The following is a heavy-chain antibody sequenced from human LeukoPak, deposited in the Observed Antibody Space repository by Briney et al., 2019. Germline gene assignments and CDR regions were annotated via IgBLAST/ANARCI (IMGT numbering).Heavy chain of an antibody. CDR3: ATTLYSGIYGDAFDV. V-gene: IGHV5-51*01. J-gene: IGHJ3*01. D-gene: IGHD1-26*01. Sequence: GESLKISCQGSGYRFTTYWIGWVRQMPGKGLEWMGIIYSGDSETRYSPSFQGQVTISVDKSITTAYLQWAGLKASDTAKYYCATTLYSGIYGDAFDVWGQGTMVTVSS. CDR1: GYRFTTYW. CDR2: IYSGDSET.